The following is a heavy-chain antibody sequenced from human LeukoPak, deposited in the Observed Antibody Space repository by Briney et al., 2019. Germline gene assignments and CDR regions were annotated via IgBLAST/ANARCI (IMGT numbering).Heavy chain of an antibody. CDR1: GFTFSTYG. D-gene: IGHD6-19*01. V-gene: IGHV3-23*01. CDR3: AKRGSGWYEDYYYYMDV. J-gene: IGHJ6*03. Sequence: GGTLRLSCAASGFTFSTYGMSWVRQAPGKGLEWVSAIGGSGGGTYYADSVKGRFAISRDNSKNTLYLQMNSLRAEDTAVYYCAKRGSGWYEDYYYYMDVWGKGTTVTISS. CDR2: IGGSGGGT.